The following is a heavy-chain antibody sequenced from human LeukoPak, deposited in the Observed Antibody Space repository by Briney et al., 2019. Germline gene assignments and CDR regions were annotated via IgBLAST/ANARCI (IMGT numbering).Heavy chain of an antibody. J-gene: IGHJ3*02. CDR1: GGTFSGHH. CDR3: ARHRDRAHDAFDI. V-gene: IGHV4-34*01. CDR2: INHTGST. Sequence: PSETLSLTCAVYGGTFSGHHWTWIRQSPGKGLEWIGEINHTGSTNYNPSLKSRVTISVDTSKNQFSLKLSSVTAADTAVYYCARHRDRAHDAFDIWGQGTMVTVSS.